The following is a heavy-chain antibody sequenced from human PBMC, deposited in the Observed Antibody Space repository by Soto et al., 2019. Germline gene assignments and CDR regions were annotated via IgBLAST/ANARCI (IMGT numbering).Heavy chain of an antibody. CDR2: INSDGSIT. Sequence: GSLRLSCAASGFTFSTYWMHWVRQAPGKELVWVSRINSDGSITDYADSVEGRFTISRDNAENTLYLQMNSLRAEDTAVYYCARERGFHYWGQGARVTVSS. CDR3: ARERGFHY. D-gene: IGHD3-16*01. V-gene: IGHV3-74*01. CDR1: GFTFSTYW. J-gene: IGHJ4*02.